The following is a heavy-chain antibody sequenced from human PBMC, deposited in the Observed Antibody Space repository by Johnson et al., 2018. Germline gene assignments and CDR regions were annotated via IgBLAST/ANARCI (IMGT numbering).Heavy chain of an antibody. CDR1: GGSISSYY. V-gene: IGHV4-59*01. Sequence: QVQLQESGPGLVKPSETXSLTCSVSGGSISSYYWSWIRQPPGQGLEWIGYIYNSGNTNYNPSLKSRVTISVDTSKNQFSLKLSSVTAADTAVYYCARLGSFYYYMDVWGKGTTVTVSS. D-gene: IGHD1-26*01. CDR2: IYNSGNT. J-gene: IGHJ6*03. CDR3: ARLGSFYYYMDV.